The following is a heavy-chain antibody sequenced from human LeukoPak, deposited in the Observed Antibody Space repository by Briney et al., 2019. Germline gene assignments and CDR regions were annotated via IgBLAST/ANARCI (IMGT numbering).Heavy chain of an antibody. CDR3: GKGLGIAAETAPFDP. Sequence: GGSLRLSCAASGFTFDDYAMHWVRQAPGKGLEWVSGISWNSGSIGYADSVKGRFTISRDNAKNSLYLQMNSLRAEDTALYYCGKGLGIAAETAPFDPWGQGTLVTVSS. CDR1: GFTFDDYA. V-gene: IGHV3-9*01. D-gene: IGHD6-13*01. CDR2: ISWNSGSI. J-gene: IGHJ5*02.